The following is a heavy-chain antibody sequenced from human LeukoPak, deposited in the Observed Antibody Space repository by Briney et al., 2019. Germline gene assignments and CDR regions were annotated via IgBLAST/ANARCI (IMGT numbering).Heavy chain of an antibody. CDR2: TYYRSKWYN. D-gene: IGHD6-13*01. CDR1: GDSVSSNSAA. J-gene: IGHJ6*02. V-gene: IGHV6-1*01. Sequence: SQTLSLTCAISGDSVSSNSAAWNWIGQSPSRGLEWLGRTYYRSKWYNDYAVSVKSRITINPDTSKNQFSLQLNSVTPEDTAVYYCARDRYIYSSSWYRDVQNNYGMDVWGQGTTVTVSS. CDR3: ARDRYIYSSSWYRDVQNNYGMDV.